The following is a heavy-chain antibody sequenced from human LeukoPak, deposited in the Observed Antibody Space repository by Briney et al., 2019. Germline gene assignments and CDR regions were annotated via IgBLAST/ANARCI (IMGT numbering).Heavy chain of an antibody. CDR1: GFTFSSFE. CDR3: ARDSSGNFIPDYFDN. D-gene: IGHD3-10*01. J-gene: IGHJ4*02. Sequence: PGGSLRLSCATSGFTFSSFEMNWVRQAPGKGLEWVSCISSTGNTIYYADSVKGRFTISRDNAKSSLYLRMNSLRAEDTAVYYCARDSSGNFIPDYFDNWGQGTLVTVSS. CDR2: ISSTGNTI. V-gene: IGHV3-48*03.